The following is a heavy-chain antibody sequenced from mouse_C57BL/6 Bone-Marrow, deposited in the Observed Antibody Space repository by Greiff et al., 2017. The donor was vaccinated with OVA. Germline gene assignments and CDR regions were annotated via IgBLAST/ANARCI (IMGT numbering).Heavy chain of an antibody. D-gene: IGHD1-1*01. Sequence: VQLQQSGAELVRPGASVKLSCTASGFNIKDDYMHWVKQRPEQGLEWIGWIDPENGDTEYASKFQGKATITADTSSNTAYLQLSSLTSEDTAVYYGTTFYYYAPYYFDYWGQGTTLTVSS. CDR2: IDPENGDT. J-gene: IGHJ2*01. CDR1: GFNIKDDY. V-gene: IGHV14-4*01. CDR3: TTFYYYAPYYFDY.